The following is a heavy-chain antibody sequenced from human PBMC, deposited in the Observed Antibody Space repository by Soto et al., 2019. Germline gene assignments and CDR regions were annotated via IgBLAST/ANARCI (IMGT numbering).Heavy chain of an antibody. Sequence: QVQLVQSGAEVKKPGASVKVSCKASGYTFTSYDINWVRQATGQGLEWMGWMNPNSGNTGNAQKFQSGVTMTRNTSISTAYMELSSLRSEDTAVYSCAMTLYGDNVDYWGQGTLVTVSS. CDR1: GYTFTSYD. V-gene: IGHV1-8*01. J-gene: IGHJ4*02. CDR3: AMTLYGDNVDY. D-gene: IGHD4-17*01. CDR2: MNPNSGNT.